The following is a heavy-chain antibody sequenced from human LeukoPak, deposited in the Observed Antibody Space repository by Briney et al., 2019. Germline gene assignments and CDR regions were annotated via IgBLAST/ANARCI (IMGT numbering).Heavy chain of an antibody. CDR3: AKSYDSSGYYSFEYFHP. CDR2: MNPNSGNT. V-gene: IGHV1-8*01. J-gene: IGHJ1*01. CDR1: GYTFTNYD. Sequence: ASVKVSCKASGYTFTNYDINWVRQATGQGLEWMGWMNPNSGNTGYAQKFQGRVTMTRNTSISTAYMEPSSLRSEDTAVYYCAKSYDSSGYYSFEYFHPWGQGTLVTVSS. D-gene: IGHD3-22*01.